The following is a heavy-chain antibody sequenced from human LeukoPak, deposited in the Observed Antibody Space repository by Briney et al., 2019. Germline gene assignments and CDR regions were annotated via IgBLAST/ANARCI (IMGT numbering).Heavy chain of an antibody. CDR1: GGSFSGYY. J-gene: IGHJ4*02. Sequence: SETLSLTCAVYGGSFSGYYWSWIRQPPGKGLEWIGEINHSGSTNYNPSLKSRVTISVDTSKNQFSLKLSSVTAADTAAYYCARKPWIQLWSFFDYWGQGTLVTVSS. D-gene: IGHD5-18*01. V-gene: IGHV4-34*01. CDR3: ARKPWIQLWSFFDY. CDR2: INHSGST.